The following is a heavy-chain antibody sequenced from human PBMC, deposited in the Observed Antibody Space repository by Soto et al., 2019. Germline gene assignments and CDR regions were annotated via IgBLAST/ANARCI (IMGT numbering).Heavy chain of an antibody. J-gene: IGHJ4*02. Sequence: ESLKTSFKGSGYTFSKYWIGWVRQTPGKGLEWMGMIYPCDSDARYSPSLEGQVTFSVDKSINTAYLQWNSLKASDTAMYYCARQGGEYNTMSDYWGQGTLVTVSS. V-gene: IGHV5-51*01. CDR3: ARQGGEYNTMSDY. D-gene: IGHD3-10*01. CDR2: IYPCDSDA. CDR1: GYTFSKYW.